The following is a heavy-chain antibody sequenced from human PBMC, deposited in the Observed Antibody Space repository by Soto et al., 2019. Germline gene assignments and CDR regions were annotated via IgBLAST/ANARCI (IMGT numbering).Heavy chain of an antibody. V-gene: IGHV4-39*01. J-gene: IGHJ6*02. CDR1: GGSISSSSYY. CDR3: ASPILTGYYARYYYGMDV. CDR2: IYYSGST. Sequence: SETLSLTCTVSGGSISSSSYYWGWIRQPPGKGLEWIGSIYYSGSTYYNPSLKSRVTVSVDTSKNQFSLKLSSVTAADTAVYYCASPILTGYYARYYYGMDVWGQGTTVTVSS. D-gene: IGHD3-9*01.